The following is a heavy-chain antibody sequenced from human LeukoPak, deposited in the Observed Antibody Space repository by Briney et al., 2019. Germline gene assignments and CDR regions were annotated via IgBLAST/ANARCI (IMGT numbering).Heavy chain of an antibody. CDR1: GFTFSTYA. J-gene: IGHJ4*02. V-gene: IGHV3-23*01. Sequence: GGSLRLSCAASGFTFSTYATDWVRQAPGKGLEWVSGISGSGDNTYYTDSVKGRFTISRDNSKDTLYLQMNSLRAEDTAVYYCAKERSSGVYRLFDYWGQGTLVTVSS. D-gene: IGHD3-22*01. CDR3: AKERSSGVYRLFDY. CDR2: ISGSGDNT.